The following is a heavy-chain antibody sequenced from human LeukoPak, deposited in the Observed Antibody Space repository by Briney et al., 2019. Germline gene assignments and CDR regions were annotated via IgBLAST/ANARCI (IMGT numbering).Heavy chain of an antibody. D-gene: IGHD3-10*01. CDR3: ARGSRYGSGSHFDF. CDR1: GFTFSDYY. CDR2: ISSGGTNI. J-gene: IGHJ4*02. V-gene: IGHV3-11*01. Sequence: GGSLRLSCAASGFTFSDYYMSRIRQAPGKGLEWVSYISSGGTNIHYADSVKGRFTISRDDAQNSLILQMNSLTAEDTAVFYCARGSRYGSGSHFDFWGQGTLVTVSS.